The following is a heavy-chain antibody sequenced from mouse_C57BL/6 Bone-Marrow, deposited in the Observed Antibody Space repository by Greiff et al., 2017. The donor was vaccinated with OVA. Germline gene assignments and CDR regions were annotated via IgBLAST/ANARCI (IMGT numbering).Heavy chain of an antibody. J-gene: IGHJ3*01. CDR2: INPYNGGT. V-gene: IGHV1-19*01. CDR1: GYTFTDYY. CDR3: ARSGVRAWFAY. Sequence: EVQLQQSGPVLVKPGASVKMSCKASGYTFTDYYMNWVKQSHGKSLEWIGVINPYNGGTSYNQKFKGKATLTVDKSSSTAYMELNSLTSEDSAVDYCARSGVRAWFAYWGQGTLVTVSA. D-gene: IGHD2-1*01.